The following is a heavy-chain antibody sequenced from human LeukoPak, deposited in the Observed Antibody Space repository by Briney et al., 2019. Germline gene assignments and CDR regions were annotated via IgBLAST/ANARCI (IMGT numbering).Heavy chain of an antibody. CDR2: VNHSGST. D-gene: IGHD6-19*01. CDR1: GGSFSAYY. CDR3: ASQRTMAGLFDY. J-gene: IGHJ4*02. V-gene: IGHV4-34*01. Sequence: SETLSLTCAVYGGSFSAYYWSWIRQPPGKGLEWIGEVNHSGSTKYNPSLKSRVTISVDTSKNQFSLKLSSVTAADTAVYYCASQRTMAGLFDYWGQGTLVTVSS.